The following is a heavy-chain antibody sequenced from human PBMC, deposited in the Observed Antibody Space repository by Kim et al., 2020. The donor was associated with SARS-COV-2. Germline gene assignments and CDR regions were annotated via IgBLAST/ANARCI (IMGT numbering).Heavy chain of an antibody. J-gene: IGHJ5*02. CDR3: ARHGDRHTSPSTILDWFDP. Sequence: SETLSLTCTVSGGSIHSYFWSWIRQPPGEGLEWIGNIHSTGGAHYKSSLKSRLTMSIDTSKNEFSLRLSSVTAADTAVYYCARHGDRHTSPSTILDWFDP. D-gene: IGHD1-26*01. CDR1: GGSIHSYF. CDR2: IHSTGGA. V-gene: IGHV4-59*08.